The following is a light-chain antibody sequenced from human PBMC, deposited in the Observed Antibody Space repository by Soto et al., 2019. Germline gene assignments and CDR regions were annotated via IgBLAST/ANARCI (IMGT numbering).Light chain of an antibody. CDR2: AAF. J-gene: IGKJ1*01. V-gene: IGKV1-27*01. CDR1: QDISNY. Sequence: DIQMTQSPSSLSASVGGRVTITCRASQDISNYLAWYQQNPGKVPKLLIYAAFTLHSGVPSRFSGSGSGTDFPLTISGLQPEDVANYYCQNYNGAPWTFGQGTKVEIE. CDR3: QNYNGAPWT.